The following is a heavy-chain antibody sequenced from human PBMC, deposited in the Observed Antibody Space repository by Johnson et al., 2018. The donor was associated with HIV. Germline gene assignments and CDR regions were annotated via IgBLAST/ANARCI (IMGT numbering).Heavy chain of an antibody. V-gene: IGHV3-NL1*01. Sequence: QVQLVESGGGVVQPGRSLRLSCAASGFTFSSYAMHWVRQAPGKGLEWVSVIYSGDSTNYADSVTGRFTISRDNSKNTLYLQMNSLRAEDTAVYYCARGEQWSLLGAFDIWGQGIMVTVSS. CDR2: IYSGDST. D-gene: IGHD6-19*01. J-gene: IGHJ3*02. CDR1: GFTFSSYA. CDR3: ARGEQWSLLGAFDI.